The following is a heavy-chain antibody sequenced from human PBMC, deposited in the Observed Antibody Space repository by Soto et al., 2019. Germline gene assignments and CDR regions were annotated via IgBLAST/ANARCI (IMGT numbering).Heavy chain of an antibody. CDR3: ARDRESSGSYYYYGMDV. D-gene: IGHD6-19*01. CDR1: GYTFTSYY. Sequence: ASVKVSCKASGYTFTSYYMHWVRQAPGQGLEWMGIINPSGGSTSYAQKFQGRVTMTRDTSTSTVYMELSSLRSEDTAVYYCARDRESSGSYYYYGMDVWGQGTTVTVSS. CDR2: INPSGGST. J-gene: IGHJ6*02. V-gene: IGHV1-46*01.